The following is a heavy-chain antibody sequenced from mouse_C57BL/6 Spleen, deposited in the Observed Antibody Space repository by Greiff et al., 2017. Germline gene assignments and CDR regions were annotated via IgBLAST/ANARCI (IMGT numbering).Heavy chain of an antibody. V-gene: IGHV2-2*01. J-gene: IGHJ4*01. CDR1: GFSLTSYG. CDR2: IWSGGST. D-gene: IGHD1-1*01. Sequence: QFQLQQSGPGLVQPSQSLSITCTVSGFSLTSYGVHWVSQSPGKGLEWLGVIWSGGSTDSNAAFISTLSISKDNSKSQVFFKMNSLQADDTAIYYCARPYYYGSSYVMDDWGQGTSVTVSS. CDR3: ARPYYYGSSYVMDD.